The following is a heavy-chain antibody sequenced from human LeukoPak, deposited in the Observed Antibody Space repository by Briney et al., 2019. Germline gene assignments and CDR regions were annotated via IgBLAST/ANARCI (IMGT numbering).Heavy chain of an antibody. D-gene: IGHD1-1*01. CDR2: IYYSGTT. V-gene: IGHV4-39*01. CDR1: GGSISSSSYY. J-gene: IGHJ5*02. Sequence: SETLSLTCIVSGGSISSSSYYWGWIRQPPGKGLEWIGCIYYSGTTYYNPSLRSRVTISVDTSKNQFSLKLTSVTAADTAVYYCARPVPSRLGWFDPWGKGTLVTVSS. CDR3: ARPVPSRLGWFDP.